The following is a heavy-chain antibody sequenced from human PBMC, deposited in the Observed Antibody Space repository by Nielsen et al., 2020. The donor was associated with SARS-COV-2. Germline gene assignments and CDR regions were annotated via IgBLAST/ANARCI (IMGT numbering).Heavy chain of an antibody. Sequence: GGSLRLSCAASGFTFTSAWMSWVRQAPGKGLEWVGFIRSKGYGGTTEYAASVKGRFTISRDDSKSIAYLQMNSLKTEDTAVYYCTRLTSGYFDYWGQGILVSVSS. CDR3: TRLTSGYFDY. J-gene: IGHJ4*02. CDR1: GFTFTSAW. V-gene: IGHV3-49*04. CDR2: IRSKGYGGTT. D-gene: IGHD3-22*01.